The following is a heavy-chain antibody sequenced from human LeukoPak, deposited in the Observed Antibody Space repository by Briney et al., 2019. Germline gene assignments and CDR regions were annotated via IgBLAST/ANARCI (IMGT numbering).Heavy chain of an antibody. CDR1: GGSFSGYY. Sequence: SETLSLTCAVYGGSFSGYYWSWIRQPPGKGLEWIGEINHSGSTNYSPSLKSRVTISVDPSKNQFSLKLNSVTAADTAVYYCARRGQQLARPHDYWGQGSLVTVSS. CDR3: ARRGQQLARPHDY. V-gene: IGHV4-34*01. J-gene: IGHJ4*02. D-gene: IGHD6-13*01. CDR2: INHSGST.